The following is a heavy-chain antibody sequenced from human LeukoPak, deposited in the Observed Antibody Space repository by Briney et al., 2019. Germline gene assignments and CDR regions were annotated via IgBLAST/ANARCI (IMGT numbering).Heavy chain of an antibody. Sequence: ASVKVSCKASGYTFTGYYMHWVRQAPGQGLEWMGWINPNSGGTNYAQKFQGRVTMTRDTSISTAYMELSRLRSDDTAVYYCARTLTGRASSLLTVMITFGGVIDVIFDYWGQGTLVTVSS. CDR2: INPNSGGT. CDR1: GYTFTGYY. J-gene: IGHJ4*02. V-gene: IGHV1-2*02. D-gene: IGHD3-16*02. CDR3: ARTLTGRASSLLTVMITFGGVIDVIFDY.